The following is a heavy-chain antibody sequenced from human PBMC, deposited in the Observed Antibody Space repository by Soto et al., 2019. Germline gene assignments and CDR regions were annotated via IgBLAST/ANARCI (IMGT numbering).Heavy chain of an antibody. CDR1: GYTFTSYG. CDR2: ISTYTGNT. Sequence: QVQLVQSGAEMKKPGASVKVSCKASGYTFTSYGITWVRQAPGQGLEWMGWISTYTGNTNYTQKLQGRITMTTDTSTTTAYMELRSLKSDDTAVYYGARGTHTHAYWGQGTLVTVSS. CDR3: ARGTHTHAY. V-gene: IGHV1-18*01. J-gene: IGHJ4*02. D-gene: IGHD2-2*02.